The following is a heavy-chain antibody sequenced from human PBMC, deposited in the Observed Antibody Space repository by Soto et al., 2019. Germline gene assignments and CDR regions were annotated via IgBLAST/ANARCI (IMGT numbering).Heavy chain of an antibody. Sequence: RGSLRLSCAASGFTVSSNYMNWVRQAPGKGLEWVSIIYSDGATSYADSVKGRFTISRDNFKNTLHLQMNSLRAEDTAVYYCAILSNWGQGTLVTVSS. CDR3: AILSN. CDR1: GFTVSSNY. J-gene: IGHJ4*02. CDR2: IYSDGAT. D-gene: IGHD6-6*01. V-gene: IGHV3-53*01.